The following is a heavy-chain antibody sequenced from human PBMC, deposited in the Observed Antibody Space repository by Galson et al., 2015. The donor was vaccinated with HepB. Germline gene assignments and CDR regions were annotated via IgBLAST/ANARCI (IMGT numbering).Heavy chain of an antibody. CDR3: ARDSRIVDAETSFDY. Sequence: SLRLSCAASGFTFSSYGMHWVRQAPGKGLEWVAVIWYDGSNKYYADSVKGRFTISRDNSKNTLYLQMNSLRAEDTAVYYCARDSRIVDAETSFDYWGQGTLVTVSS. CDR2: IWYDGSNK. J-gene: IGHJ4*02. D-gene: IGHD1-14*01. CDR1: GFTFSSYG. V-gene: IGHV3-33*01.